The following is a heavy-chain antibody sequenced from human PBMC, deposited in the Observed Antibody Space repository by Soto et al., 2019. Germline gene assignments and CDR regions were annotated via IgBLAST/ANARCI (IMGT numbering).Heavy chain of an antibody. CDR3: ARSTTVTRKSDY. CDR2: IRNKDYGEAT. J-gene: IGHJ4*02. Sequence: TGGSLRLSCKTSVFTFGDYGMSWFRQAPGKGLEWVGFIRNKDYGEATEHAASVKGRFIISRDDSNSVAYLQMNSLTTEDTAMYFCARSTTVTRKSDYWGQGTLVTVSS. CDR1: VFTFGDYG. D-gene: IGHD4-17*01. V-gene: IGHV3-49*03.